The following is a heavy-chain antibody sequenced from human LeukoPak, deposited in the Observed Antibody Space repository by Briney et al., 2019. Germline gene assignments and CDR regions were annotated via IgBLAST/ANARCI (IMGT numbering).Heavy chain of an antibody. Sequence: GESLQISCQGSGYSFTSYWIGWVRQVPGKGLEWMGIIYPGDSDTRYSPSFQGQVTISADKSISTAYLQWSSLKASDTAMYYCARGSLDYGSGSYYNVPFDYWGQGTLVTVSS. D-gene: IGHD3-10*01. CDR2: IYPGDSDT. V-gene: IGHV5-51*01. J-gene: IGHJ4*02. CDR1: GYSFTSYW. CDR3: ARGSLDYGSGSYYNVPFDY.